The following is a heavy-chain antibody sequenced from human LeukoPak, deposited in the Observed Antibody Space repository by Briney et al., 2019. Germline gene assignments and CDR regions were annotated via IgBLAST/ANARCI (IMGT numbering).Heavy chain of an antibody. Sequence: PSETLSLTCTVSGGSISSSSYYWGWIRQPPGKGLEWIGSIYYSGSTYYNPSLKSRVTISVDTSKNQFSLKLSSVTAADTAVYYCARVDPGDYGDPEGYYYMDVWGKGTTVTVSS. V-gene: IGHV4-39*07. D-gene: IGHD4-17*01. J-gene: IGHJ6*03. CDR1: GGSISSSSYY. CDR2: IYYSGST. CDR3: ARVDPGDYGDPEGYYYMDV.